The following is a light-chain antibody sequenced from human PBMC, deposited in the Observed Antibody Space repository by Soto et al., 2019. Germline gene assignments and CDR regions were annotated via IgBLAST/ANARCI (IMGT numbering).Light chain of an antibody. CDR2: AGS. J-gene: IGLJ1*01. CDR3: SSCAGSNNTDV. V-gene: IGLV2-8*01. Sequence: QSALTQPPSASGSPGQSVTISCTGTSSDVGGCKFVSWYQQYPGKAPKLIIYAGSKRPSGVPDRFSGFKSGNTASLTVSGLQAEDEADYYCSSCAGSNNTDVFGTGTTVTVL. CDR1: SSDVGGCKF.